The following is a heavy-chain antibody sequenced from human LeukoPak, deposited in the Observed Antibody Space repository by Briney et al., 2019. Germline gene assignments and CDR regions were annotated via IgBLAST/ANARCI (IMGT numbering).Heavy chain of an antibody. CDR2: MNPNSGNT. J-gene: IGHJ4*02. Sequence: ASVKVSCKASGYTFTSYDINWVRQATGQGLEWMGWMNPNSGNTGYAQKFQGRVTMTRNTSISTAYMELSSLRSDDTAVYYCARGLPQQGYDFWSGYYLYFDYWGQGTLVTVSS. CDR1: GYTFTSYD. V-gene: IGHV1-8*01. CDR3: ARGLPQQGYDFWSGYYLYFDY. D-gene: IGHD3-3*01.